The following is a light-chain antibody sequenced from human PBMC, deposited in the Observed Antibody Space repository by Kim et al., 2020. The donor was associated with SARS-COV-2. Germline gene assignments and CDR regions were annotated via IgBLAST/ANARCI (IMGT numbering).Light chain of an antibody. CDR1: SSDIGNYNL. Sequence: GQSITISFTGTSSDIGNYNLVSWYQQHPGKAPKLMIFEVSRRPSGDSARFSGSKSGNTASLTISGLQPEDEADYYCCSYGGSDNLVFGGGTKVTVL. V-gene: IGLV2-23*02. J-gene: IGLJ3*02. CDR2: EVS. CDR3: CSYGGSDNLV.